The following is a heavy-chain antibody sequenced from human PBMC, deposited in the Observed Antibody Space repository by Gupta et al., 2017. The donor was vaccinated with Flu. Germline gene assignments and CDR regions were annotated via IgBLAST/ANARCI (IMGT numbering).Heavy chain of an antibody. Sequence: EVQLVESGGGLVKPGGSLRLSCAASGFPFSSYSMNWVRQAPGKGLEWVSSISSSSSYIYYADSVKGRFTISRDNAKNSLYLQMNSLRAEDTAVYYCARDYLDIVVVPVYYYGMDVWGQGTTVTVSS. D-gene: IGHD2-2*03. V-gene: IGHV3-21*01. CDR3: ARDYLDIVVVPVYYYGMDV. CDR2: ISSSSSYI. CDR1: GFPFSSYS. J-gene: IGHJ6*02.